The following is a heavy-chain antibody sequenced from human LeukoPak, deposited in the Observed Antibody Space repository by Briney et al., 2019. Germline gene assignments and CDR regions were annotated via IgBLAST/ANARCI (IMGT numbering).Heavy chain of an antibody. CDR1: GGTFSSYA. D-gene: IGHD2-21*02. V-gene: IGHV1-69*04. Sequence: SVKVSCKASGGTFSSYAISWGRQAPGQGLEWMGRIIPIFGIANYAQKFQGRVTITADKSTSTAYMELSSLRSEDTAVYYCAVVTSLWGFDYWGQGTLVTDSS. J-gene: IGHJ4*02. CDR3: AVVTSLWGFDY. CDR2: IIPIFGIA.